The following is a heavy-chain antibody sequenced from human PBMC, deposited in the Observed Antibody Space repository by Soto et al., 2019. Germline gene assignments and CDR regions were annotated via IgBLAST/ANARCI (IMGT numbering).Heavy chain of an antibody. CDR1: GFSFNTYA. CDR2: INYSGRTT. D-gene: IGHD3-10*01. V-gene: IGHV3-23*01. Sequence: EVQLLESGGGLVQPGGSLRLSCETSGFSFNTYAMTWVRQAPGMGLEWVAVINYSGRTTFHAQSVKGLFTISRVTSSNTVFLQMDSLRAEDTAVYYCVKLRGSAKTYYYNMDVWGLGTRVIVSS. CDR3: VKLRGSAKTYYYNMDV. J-gene: IGHJ6*02.